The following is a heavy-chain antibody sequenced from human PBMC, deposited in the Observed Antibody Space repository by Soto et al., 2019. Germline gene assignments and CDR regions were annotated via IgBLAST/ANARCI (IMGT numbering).Heavy chain of an antibody. CDR1: GGSITNYY. J-gene: IGHJ6*02. CDR3: ARHGFGPLHGLVDV. CDR2: INYDGYS. V-gene: IGHV4-59*08. Sequence: QVQLQESGPGLVKPSETLSLTYTVSGGSITNYYCSWFRQPPGKGLEWIGYINYDGYSAYNLSLKRRVTLSMDTSKTQFSLMLESVTATDTAVYYCARHGFGPLHGLVDVWGQGTPVIVSS. D-gene: IGHD3-10*01.